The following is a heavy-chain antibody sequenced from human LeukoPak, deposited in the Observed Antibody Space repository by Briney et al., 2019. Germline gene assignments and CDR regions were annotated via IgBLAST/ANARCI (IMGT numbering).Heavy chain of an antibody. D-gene: IGHD3-9*01. V-gene: IGHV3-23*01. CDR3: AKDMRFDWTPYYFDY. CDR2: ISGSGGST. J-gene: IGHJ4*02. Sequence: GGSLRLSCAASGFTFSSYAMSWVRQAPGKGLEWVSAISGSGGSTYYADSVRGRFTIFRDNSKNTLYLQMNSLRAEDTAVYYCAKDMRFDWTPYYFDYWGQGTLVTVSS. CDR1: GFTFSSYA.